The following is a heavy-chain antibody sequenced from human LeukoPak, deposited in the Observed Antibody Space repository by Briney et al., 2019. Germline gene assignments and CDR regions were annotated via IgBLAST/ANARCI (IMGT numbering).Heavy chain of an antibody. V-gene: IGHV4-4*07. Sequence: SETLSVTCTVSGGSISSHYWTWIRQPAGNGLEWIGRIYTSGSTNYNPSLKSRVTMSVDTSKNQFSLKVSSVTAADTGVYYCARATDFSSGWLLDQWGQGSLVTVSS. CDR1: GGSISSHY. CDR3: ARATDFSSGWLLDQ. J-gene: IGHJ4*02. D-gene: IGHD6-19*01. CDR2: IYTSGST.